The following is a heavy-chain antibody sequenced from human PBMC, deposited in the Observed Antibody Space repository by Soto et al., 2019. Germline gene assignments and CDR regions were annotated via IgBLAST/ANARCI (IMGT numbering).Heavy chain of an antibody. Sequence: QVQLQESGPGLVKPSQTLSLTCTVSGGSISTVDYWWSWIRQSPDMGLEWIGHIYDGGRTYNNPSLESRVTMSVDTSKSQRSRTLSSVSAADTAVYYCARGPSGDKVDSWGQGTLVTVSS. CDR2: IYDGGRT. J-gene: IGHJ4*02. CDR3: ARGPSGDKVDS. D-gene: IGHD7-27*01. CDR1: GGSISTVDYW. V-gene: IGHV4-30-4*01.